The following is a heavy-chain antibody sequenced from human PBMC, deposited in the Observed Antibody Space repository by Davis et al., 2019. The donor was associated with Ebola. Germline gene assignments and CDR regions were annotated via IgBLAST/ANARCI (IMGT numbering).Heavy chain of an antibody. J-gene: IGHJ6*02. CDR3: ARETLIGSSTSFYYYYGMDV. Sequence: MPSETLSLTCPVSGCSISSSSYYWVWIRQPPGKGLDWIGSIYYSWSTNYNPSLKSRVTISVDTSMNQFSLKLRSVTAADTAVYYCARETLIGSSTSFYYYYGMDVWGQGTTVTVSS. CDR1: GCSISSSSYY. V-gene: IGHV4-39*07. CDR2: IYYSWST. D-gene: IGHD2-2*01.